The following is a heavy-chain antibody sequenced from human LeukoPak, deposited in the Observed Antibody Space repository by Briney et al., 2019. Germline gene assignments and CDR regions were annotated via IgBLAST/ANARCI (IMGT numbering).Heavy chain of an antibody. J-gene: IGHJ6*02. CDR1: GFTFRNYW. V-gene: IGHV3-7*01. D-gene: IGHD3-16*01. CDR2: TNRDGSER. Sequence: PGGSLRLSCAASGFTFRNYWMSWVRQAPGKGLEWVANTNRDGSERYHVDSMGGRFTISRDNAKNSLYLQLNGLRLEDTAVYYCARDGGFIRFGGQDVWGQGTTVTVS. CDR3: ARDGGFIRFGGQDV.